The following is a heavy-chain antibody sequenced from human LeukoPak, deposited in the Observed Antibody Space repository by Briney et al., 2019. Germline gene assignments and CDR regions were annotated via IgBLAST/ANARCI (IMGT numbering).Heavy chain of an antibody. D-gene: IGHD6-13*01. V-gene: IGHV3-23*01. CDR3: AKVRSAAAAAANY. CDR1: GFTFSSYA. CDR2: VSGVGGTT. J-gene: IGHJ4*02. Sequence: GGSLRLSCAASGFTFSSYAMSWVRQAPGKGLEWVSTVSGVGGTTYYADSVKGRFTISRDDSKNTLYLQIDSLRVEDAAVYYCAKVRSAAAAAANYWGQGTLVTVSS.